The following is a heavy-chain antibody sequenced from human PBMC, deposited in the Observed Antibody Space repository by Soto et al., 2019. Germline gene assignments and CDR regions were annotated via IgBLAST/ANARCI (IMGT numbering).Heavy chain of an antibody. Sequence: EVQLVETGGGLIQPGGSLGLSCAASGFTVSSNYMSWVRQAPGKGLEWVSVIYSGGSTYYADSVKGRFTISRDNSKNTLYLQMNSLRAEDTAVYYCARVRITASYFDYWGQGTLVTVSS. J-gene: IGHJ4*02. CDR3: ARVRITASYFDY. D-gene: IGHD1-20*01. CDR2: IYSGGST. CDR1: GFTVSSNY. V-gene: IGHV3-53*02.